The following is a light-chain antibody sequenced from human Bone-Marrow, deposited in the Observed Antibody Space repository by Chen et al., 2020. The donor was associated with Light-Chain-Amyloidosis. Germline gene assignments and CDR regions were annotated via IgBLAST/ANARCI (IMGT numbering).Light chain of an antibody. V-gene: IGKV3-20*01. CDR3: QQYGSSRIT. J-gene: IGKJ5*01. CDR2: GAS. Sequence: EIVMTQSPATLSPSPGERATLSCGASQGLNNKLAWYQQKPGQAPRLLIYGASNRTTGIPVRFSGSGSGTDFTLTISRLEPEDFAVYYCQQYGSSRITFGQGTRLEIK. CDR1: QGLNNK.